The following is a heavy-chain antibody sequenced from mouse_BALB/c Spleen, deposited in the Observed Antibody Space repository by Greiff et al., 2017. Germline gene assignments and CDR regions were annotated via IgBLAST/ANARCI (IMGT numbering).Heavy chain of an antibody. J-gene: IGHJ4*01. CDR2: ISYSGST. V-gene: IGHV3-2*02. CDR3: ARGGDYDDVAMDY. CDR1: GYSITSDYA. D-gene: IGHD2-4*01. Sequence: EVKLMESGPGLVKPSQSLSLTCTVTGYSITSDYAWNWIRQFPGNKLEWMGYISYSGSTSYNPSLKSRISITRDTSKNQFFLQLNSVTTEDTATYYCARGGDYDDVAMDYWGQGTSVTVSS.